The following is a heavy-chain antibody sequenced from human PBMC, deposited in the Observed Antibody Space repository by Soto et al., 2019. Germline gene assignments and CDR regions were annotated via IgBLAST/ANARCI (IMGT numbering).Heavy chain of an antibody. CDR3: ANGDPSGIDY. V-gene: IGHV4-31*03. CDR1: GGSISSGGSY. D-gene: IGHD4-17*01. Sequence: QVQLQESGPGLVKPSQTLSLTFTVSGGSISSGGSYWSWIRQHPGNGLAWIGYIYYSGSTYYNPSLKSRVTISVDTSKNHFSLKLSSVTAADTAVYYCANGDPSGIDYWGQGTLVTVSS. J-gene: IGHJ4*02. CDR2: IYYSGST.